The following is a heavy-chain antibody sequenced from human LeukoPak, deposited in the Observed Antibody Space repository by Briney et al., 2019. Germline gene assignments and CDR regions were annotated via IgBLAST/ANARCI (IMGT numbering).Heavy chain of an antibody. V-gene: IGHV4-4*02. Sequence: SGALCLTCAVSGGSISSSNWWSWVRQPPGKGQEWSGEIYHSGSTNYNPSLKSRVTISVDKSKNQFSLKLSSVTAADTAVYYCARRRYFDWLLSAFDIWGQGTMVTVSS. CDR3: ARRRYFDWLLSAFDI. D-gene: IGHD3-9*01. CDR2: IYHSGST. CDR1: GGSISSSNW. J-gene: IGHJ3*02.